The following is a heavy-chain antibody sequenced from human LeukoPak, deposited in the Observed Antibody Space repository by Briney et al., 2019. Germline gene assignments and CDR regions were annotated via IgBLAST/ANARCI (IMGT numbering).Heavy chain of an antibody. Sequence: GGSLRLSCAASGFTFNSHWMHWVRQAPGKGLVWVSRINGDGSSTTYADSVRGRFTISRDDAKNTLYLEMNSLRAEDTAVYYCAREWHDAFDIWGQGTMVTVSS. CDR2: INGDGSST. D-gene: IGHD5-24*01. CDR3: AREWHDAFDI. J-gene: IGHJ3*02. CDR1: GFTFNSHW. V-gene: IGHV3-74*01.